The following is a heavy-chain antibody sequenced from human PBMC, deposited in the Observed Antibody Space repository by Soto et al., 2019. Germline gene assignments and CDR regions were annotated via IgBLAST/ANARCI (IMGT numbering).Heavy chain of an antibody. Sequence: EVQVVESGGNLVQPGGSLTLSCAPSGFTFSDHYMDWVRQAPGKGLEWVARSRDKAHSYTTEYAATVRGRFTIASDESKTSLTLQMNSLKTEDTAVYYCAGGGSLFLGRRDMDVWGQGTTVTVS. CDR1: GFTFSDHY. CDR2: SRDKAHSYTT. D-gene: IGHD5-12*01. V-gene: IGHV3-72*01. CDR3: AGGGSLFLGRRDMDV. J-gene: IGHJ6*02.